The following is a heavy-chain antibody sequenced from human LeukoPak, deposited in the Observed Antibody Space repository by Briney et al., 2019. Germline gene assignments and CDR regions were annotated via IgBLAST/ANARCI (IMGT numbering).Heavy chain of an antibody. V-gene: IGHV3-23*01. J-gene: IGHJ3*02. CDR3: AKDLGYYDSGGYYSDAFDI. CDR1: GCTFSSYA. Sequence: GGSLRLSCAASGCTFSSYAMSWVRQAPGKGLEWVSAISGSGCSTYYADSVKGRFTISRDNSKNTLYLLMNSLRAEDTAVYYCAKDLGYYDSGGYYSDAFDIWGQGTMVTVSS. D-gene: IGHD3-22*01. CDR2: ISGSGCST.